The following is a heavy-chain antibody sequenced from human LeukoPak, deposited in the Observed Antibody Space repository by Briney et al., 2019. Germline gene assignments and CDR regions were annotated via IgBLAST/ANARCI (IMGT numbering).Heavy chain of an antibody. J-gene: IGHJ6*02. CDR3: AAYSSSWYYYYGMDV. Sequence: GGSLRLSCAASGFSFRDAWMSWVRQAPGKGLEWVSYISSSGSTIYYADSVKGRFAISRDNAKNSLYLQMNSLRAEDTAVYYCAAYSSSWYYYYGMDVWGQGTTVTVSS. CDR1: GFSFRDAW. D-gene: IGHD6-13*01. CDR2: ISSSGSTI. V-gene: IGHV3-11*04.